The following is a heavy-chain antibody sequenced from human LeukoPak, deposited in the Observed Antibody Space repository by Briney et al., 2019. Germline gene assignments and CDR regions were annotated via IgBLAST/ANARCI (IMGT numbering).Heavy chain of an antibody. CDR1: GGSISSGGYY. CDR3: ARERGQYQLYGMDV. V-gene: IGHV4-31*03. D-gene: IGHD2-2*01. Sequence: TLSLTCTVSGGSISSGGYYWSWIRQHPGKGLEWIGYIYYSGSTYYNPSLKSRVTISVDTSKNQFSLKLSSVTAADTAVYYCARERGQYQLYGMDVWGQGTTVTVSS. CDR2: IYYSGST. J-gene: IGHJ6*02.